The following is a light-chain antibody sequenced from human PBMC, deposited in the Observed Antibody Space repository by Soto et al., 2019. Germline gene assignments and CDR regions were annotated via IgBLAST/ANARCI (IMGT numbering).Light chain of an antibody. V-gene: IGLV1-44*01. Sequence: QSVLTQPPSASGTPGQRVTISCSGGSSDIGSSTVNWYQQLPGSAPKLLIYDNTHRPSGVPDRFSGSTSGTSASLAISGLQSEDEADYYCATWDDSRGGLFGGGTKLTVL. CDR1: SSDIGSST. J-gene: IGLJ2*01. CDR2: DNT. CDR3: ATWDDSRGGL.